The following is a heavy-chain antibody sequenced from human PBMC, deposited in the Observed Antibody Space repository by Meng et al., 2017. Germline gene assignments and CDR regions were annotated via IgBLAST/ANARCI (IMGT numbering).Heavy chain of an antibody. J-gene: IGHJ4*02. CDR3: ARAPKGRTYYYDSSGYYASSFDY. V-gene: IGHV3-21*01. D-gene: IGHD3-22*01. CDR2: ISSSSSYI. CDR1: GFTFSSYS. Sequence: GESLKISCAASGFTFSSYSMNWVRQAPGKGLEWVSSISSSSSYIYYADSVKGRFTISRDNAKNSLYLQINSLRAEDTAVYYCARAPKGRTYYYDSSGYYASSFDYWGQGTLVTVSS.